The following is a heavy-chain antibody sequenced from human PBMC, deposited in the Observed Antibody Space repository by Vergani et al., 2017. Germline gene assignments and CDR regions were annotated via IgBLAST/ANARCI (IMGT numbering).Heavy chain of an antibody. CDR2: IDVKGNS. Sequence: QEQLQESGPGLVKPSQTLCLTCSFSGGSLDIHSQTWGWIRQPAGEGLEWIGLIDVKGNSNFSPSLESRVTMSADASRGRFSLNLRSVTTSDTAVYYCVRXLHTSYILGAFDIWGQGIKVTVSS. D-gene: IGHD2-21*01. V-gene: IGHV4-61*02. CDR3: VRXLHTSYILGAFDI. J-gene: IGHJ3*02. CDR1: GGSLDIHSQT.